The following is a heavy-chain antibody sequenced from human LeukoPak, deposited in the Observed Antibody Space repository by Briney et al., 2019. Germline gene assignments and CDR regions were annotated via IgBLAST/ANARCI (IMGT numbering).Heavy chain of an antibody. V-gene: IGHV3-23*01. CDR3: AKDRLRYSSSYYFDY. Sequence: PVGSLRLSCAASGFTFSSYAMSWVRQAPGKGLEWVSAISGSGGSTYYADSVKGRFTISRDNSKNTLYLQMNSLRAEDTAVYYCAKDRLRYSSSYYFDYWGQGTLVTVSS. CDR1: GFTFSSYA. CDR2: ISGSGGST. J-gene: IGHJ4*02. D-gene: IGHD6-6*01.